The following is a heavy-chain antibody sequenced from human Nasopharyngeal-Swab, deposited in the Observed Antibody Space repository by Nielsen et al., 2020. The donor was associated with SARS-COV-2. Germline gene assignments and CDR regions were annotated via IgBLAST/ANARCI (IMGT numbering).Heavy chain of an antibody. J-gene: IGHJ6*02. V-gene: IGHV3-13*01. Sequence: GGSLRLSCAAPGFTFSSYDMHWFRQAPGKGLEWVSAIGTAGDTYYPGSVKGRFTISRENVKNSLYLQMNSLRAGDTAVYYCAREIGLYYDILTGYYKPYGMDVWGQGTTVTVSS. CDR3: AREIGLYYDILTGYYKPYGMDV. CDR2: IGTAGDT. CDR1: GFTFSSYD. D-gene: IGHD3-9*01.